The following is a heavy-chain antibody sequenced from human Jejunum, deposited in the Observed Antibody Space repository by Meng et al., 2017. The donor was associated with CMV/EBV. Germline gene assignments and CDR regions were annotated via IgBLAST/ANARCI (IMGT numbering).Heavy chain of an antibody. CDR1: GFTFRRYW. CDR3: ANTVVAGFGGVDY. Sequence: APGFTFRRYWMSGVRQTPGKGLEWVANINQDGSEKYYVDSVKGRFTISRDNAKNSLYLQMNSLGAEDSALYYCANTVVAGFGGVDYWGQGTLVTVSS. D-gene: IGHD6-19*01. V-gene: IGHV3-7*01. CDR2: INQDGSEK. J-gene: IGHJ4*02.